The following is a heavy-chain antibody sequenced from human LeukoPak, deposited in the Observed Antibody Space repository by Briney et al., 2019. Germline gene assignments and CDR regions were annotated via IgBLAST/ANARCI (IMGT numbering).Heavy chain of an antibody. CDR1: GGSISSSSYY. CDR2: IYYSGST. D-gene: IGHD6-13*01. Sequence: PSETLSLTCTVSGGSISSSSYYWGWIRQPPGKGLEWIGSIYYSGSTYYNPSLKSRVTISADTSKNQFSLKLSSVTAADTAVYYCARHEKPAGRQAAAVRGGGDYWGQGTLVTVSS. V-gene: IGHV4-39*01. CDR3: ARHEKPAGRQAAAVRGGGDY. J-gene: IGHJ4*02.